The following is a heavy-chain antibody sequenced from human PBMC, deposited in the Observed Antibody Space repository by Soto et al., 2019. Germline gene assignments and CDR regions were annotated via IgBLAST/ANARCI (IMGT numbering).Heavy chain of an antibody. CDR1: GGSISSSSYY. D-gene: IGHD1-26*01. CDR3: AGLIVGAPRGYYYYGMDV. V-gene: IGHV4-39*01. Sequence: SETLSLTCTGSGGSISSSSYYWGWIRQPPGKGLEWIGSIYYSGSTYYNPSLKSRVTISVDTSKNQFSLKLSSVTAADTAVYYCAGLIVGAPRGYYYYGMDVWGQGTTVTVSS. CDR2: IYYSGST. J-gene: IGHJ6*02.